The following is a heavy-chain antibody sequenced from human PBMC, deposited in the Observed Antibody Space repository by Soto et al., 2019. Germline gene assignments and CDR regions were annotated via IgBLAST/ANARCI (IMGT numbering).Heavy chain of an antibody. CDR3: ARDRYCSGGSCYPNPLWLFDY. J-gene: IGHJ4*02. V-gene: IGHV1-69*13. CDR2: IIPIFGTA. CDR1: GGTFSSYA. Sequence: ASVKVSCKASGGTFSSYAISWVRQAPGQGLEWMGGIIPIFGTANYAQKFQGRVTITADESTSTAYMELSSLRSEDTAVYYCARDRYCSGGSCYPNPLWLFDYWGQGTLVTVSS. D-gene: IGHD2-15*01.